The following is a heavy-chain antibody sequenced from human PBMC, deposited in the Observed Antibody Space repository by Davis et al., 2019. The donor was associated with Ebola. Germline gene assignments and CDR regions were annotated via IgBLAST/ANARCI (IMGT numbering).Heavy chain of an antibody. V-gene: IGHV3-53*01. J-gene: IGHJ4*02. CDR3: TRRYCSSPSCTPYY. CDR2: MYGGRI. D-gene: IGHD2-2*01. Sequence: PGGSLRLSCAASGFTFSNAWMSWVRQAPGKGLEWVSVMYGGRIHYADSVKGRFTISGDNSKNTVYLEMNSLRAEDTAVYYCTRRYCSSPSCTPYYWGQGTLVTVSS. CDR1: GFTFSNAW.